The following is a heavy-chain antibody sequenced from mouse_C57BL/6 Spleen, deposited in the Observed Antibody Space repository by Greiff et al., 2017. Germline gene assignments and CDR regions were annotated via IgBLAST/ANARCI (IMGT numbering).Heavy chain of an antibody. CDR3: ARAAQATYYFDY. CDR1: GFTFSDYY. D-gene: IGHD3-2*02. V-gene: IGHV5-12*01. Sequence: VQLKESGGGLVQPGGSLKLSCAASGFTFSDYYMYWVRQTPEKRLEWVAYISNGGGSTYYPDTVKGRFTISRDNAKNTLYLQMIRLKSEDTAMYYCARAAQATYYFDYWGQGTTLTVSS. CDR2: ISNGGGST. J-gene: IGHJ2*01.